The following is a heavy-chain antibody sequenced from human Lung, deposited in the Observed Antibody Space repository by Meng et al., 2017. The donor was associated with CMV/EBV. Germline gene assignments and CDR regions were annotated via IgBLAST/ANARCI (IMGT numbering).Heavy chain of an antibody. CDR2: MYYSGST. V-gene: IGHV4-39*07. J-gene: IGHJ5*02. CDR3: ARGYYSDSSGHYYANPHWFDP. D-gene: IGHD3-22*01. CDR1: GGSISSNSYY. Sequence: GSLRLSCSVSGGSISSNSYYWGWIRQPPGKGLEWIGSMYYSGSTYYNPSLKSRVTISVDTSKKQISLKLSSVTAADTAVYYCARGYYSDSSGHYYANPHWFDPWGQGTLVTVSS.